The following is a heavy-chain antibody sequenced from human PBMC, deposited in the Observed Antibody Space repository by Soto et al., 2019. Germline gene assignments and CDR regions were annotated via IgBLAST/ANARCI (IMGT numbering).Heavy chain of an antibody. J-gene: IGHJ6*02. Sequence: EVQVVESGGGVVPPGGSLRLSCAGSGFTFSDYAMTWVRQAPGKGLEWVSTTRSNGEYTYYGDSAKGRFTVSRDNSMNPLYLEMSSVRAEDTAVYYCAKDSRNVAVAAARVHGMDVWGQGTTVTVSS. CDR1: GFTFSDYA. D-gene: IGHD2-2*01. V-gene: IGHV3-23*04. CDR2: TRSNGEYT. CDR3: AKDSRNVAVAAARVHGMDV.